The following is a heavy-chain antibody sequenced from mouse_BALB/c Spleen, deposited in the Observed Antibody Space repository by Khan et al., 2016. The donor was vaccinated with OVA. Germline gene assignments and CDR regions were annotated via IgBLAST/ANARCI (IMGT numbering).Heavy chain of an antibody. J-gene: IGHJ4*01. CDR1: GSPITSDYA. Sequence: EVELVESGPGLVKLSQSLSLTCIVTGSPITSDYAWNWIRQFPGKKLEWLGYINYSGSANYNPSLKSRISITRDTSKNQFFLQLKSVTTEDTATYYCARDGSRYNYAMDHWGQGTSVTVSS. V-gene: IGHV3-2*02. CDR3: ARDGSRYNYAMDH. CDR2: INYSGSA. D-gene: IGHD2-3*01.